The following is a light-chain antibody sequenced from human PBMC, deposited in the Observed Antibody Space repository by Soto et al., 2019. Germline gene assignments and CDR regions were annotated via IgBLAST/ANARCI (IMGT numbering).Light chain of an antibody. CDR3: QSYDSSLSGYV. CDR2: ASY. J-gene: IGLJ1*01. V-gene: IGLV1-40*01. Sequence: QSVLTQPPSVSVAPGQRVTGSCTGSSSNIGAGYDVHWYQQLPRTAPKLLIFASYNRPSGVPDRFSGSKSGTSASLAITGPQAEDEAEYYCQSYDSSLSGYVFGIGTKVTVL. CDR1: SSNIGAGYD.